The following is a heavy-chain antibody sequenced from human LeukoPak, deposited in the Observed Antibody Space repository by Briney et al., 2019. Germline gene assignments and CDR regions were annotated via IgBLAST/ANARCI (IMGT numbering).Heavy chain of an antibody. Sequence: PSETLSLTCTVSGGSISSSSYYWGWIRQPPGKGLEWIGSIYYSGSTYYNPSLKSRVTISVDTSKNQFSLKLSSVTAADTAVYYFARESAVKGDYWGQGTLVTVSS. V-gene: IGHV4-39*07. D-gene: IGHD4-11*01. CDR2: IYYSGST. CDR3: ARESAVKGDY. J-gene: IGHJ4*02. CDR1: GGSISSSSYY.